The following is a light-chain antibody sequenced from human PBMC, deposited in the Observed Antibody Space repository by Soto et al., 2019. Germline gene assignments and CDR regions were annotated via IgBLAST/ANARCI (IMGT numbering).Light chain of an antibody. Sequence: EIVMTQSPATLSVSPGERVTLSCRASQSVSNYLAWYQQKPGQAPRLLIYGATATATGIPARFSGSGSGTEFTLTISSLQSEDFAVYYCQQHNDWPLTFGGGTKVEIK. V-gene: IGKV3-15*01. J-gene: IGKJ4*01. CDR1: QSVSNY. CDR3: QQHNDWPLT. CDR2: GAT.